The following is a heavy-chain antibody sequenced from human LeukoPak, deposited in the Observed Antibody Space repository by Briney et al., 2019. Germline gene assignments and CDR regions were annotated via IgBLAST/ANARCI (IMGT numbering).Heavy chain of an antibody. J-gene: IGHJ4*02. CDR2: IYHSGST. D-gene: IGHD6-13*01. CDR3: ARRAAAGTKYYFDY. V-gene: IGHV4-30-2*01. Sequence: PSETLSLTCTVSGGSISSGGYYWRWIRQPPGKGLEWIGYIYHSGSTYYNPSLKSRVTISVDRSKNQFSLKLSSVTAADTAVYYCARRAAAGTKYYFDYWGQGTLVTVSS. CDR1: GGSISSGGYY.